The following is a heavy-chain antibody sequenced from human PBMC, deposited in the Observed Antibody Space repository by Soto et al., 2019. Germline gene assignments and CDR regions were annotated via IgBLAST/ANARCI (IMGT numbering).Heavy chain of an antibody. Sequence: LKISCQGSGYSFTTNWIGWVRQMPGKGLEWMGVIYPGDSDTRYSPSFQGQVAISADKSINAAYLQWSSLKASDTAMYYCARHSGVAEDGTDWGQGTLVTVSS. CDR1: GYSFTTNW. V-gene: IGHV5-51*01. J-gene: IGHJ1*01. D-gene: IGHD6-13*01. CDR3: ARHSGVAEDGTD. CDR2: IYPGDSDT.